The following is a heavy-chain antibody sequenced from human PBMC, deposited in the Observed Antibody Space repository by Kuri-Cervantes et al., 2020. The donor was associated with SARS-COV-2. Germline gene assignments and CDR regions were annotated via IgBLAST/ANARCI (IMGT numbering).Heavy chain of an antibody. D-gene: IGHD7-27*01. CDR2: INWNGGST. CDR3: ARDWGELGKDY. CDR1: GFTVSSNY. J-gene: IGHJ4*02. V-gene: IGHV3-20*04. Sequence: GESLKISCAASGFTVSSNYMSWVRQAPGKGLEWVSGINWNGGSTGYADSVKGRFTISRDNAKNSLYLQMNSLRAEDTAVYYCARDWGELGKDYWGQGTLVTVSS.